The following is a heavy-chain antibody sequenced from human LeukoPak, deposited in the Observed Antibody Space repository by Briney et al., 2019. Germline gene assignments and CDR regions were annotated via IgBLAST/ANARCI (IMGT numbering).Heavy chain of an antibody. CDR2: ISSSSTI. D-gene: IGHD6-6*01. CDR3: AREKLPGQLD. J-gene: IGHJ4*02. V-gene: IGHV3-48*01. Sequence: PGGSLRLSCAASGFTFSSYSMNWVRQAPGKGLEWVSYISSSSTIYYADSVKGRFTISRDNAKNSLYLQMNSLRAEDTAVYYCAREKLPGQLDWGQGTLVTVSS. CDR1: GFTFSSYS.